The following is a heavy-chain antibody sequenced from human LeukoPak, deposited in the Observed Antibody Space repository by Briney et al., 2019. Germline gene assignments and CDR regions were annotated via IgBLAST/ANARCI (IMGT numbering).Heavy chain of an antibody. CDR1: GGTFSSYA. J-gene: IGHJ4*02. CDR3: ASSHGSSPLDY. V-gene: IGHV1-46*01. Sequence: ASVKVSCTASGGTFSSYAISWVRQAPGQGLEWMGIINPSGGSTSYAQKFQGRVTMTRDTSTSTVYMELSSLRSEDTAVYYCASSHGSSPLDYWGQGTLVTVSS. D-gene: IGHD1-26*01. CDR2: INPSGGST.